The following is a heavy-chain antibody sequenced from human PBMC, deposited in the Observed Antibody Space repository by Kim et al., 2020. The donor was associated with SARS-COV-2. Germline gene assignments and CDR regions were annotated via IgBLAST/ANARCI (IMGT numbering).Heavy chain of an antibody. CDR3: AREVPLYYYDSSGSKKGWFDP. CDR2: IYHSGST. CDR1: GGSISSSNW. D-gene: IGHD3-22*01. J-gene: IGHJ5*02. Sequence: SETLSLTCAVSGGSISSSNWWSWVRQPPGKGLEWIGEIYHSGSTNYNPSLKSRVTISVDKSKNQFSLKLSSVTAADTAVYYCAREVPLYYYDSSGSKKGWFDPWGQGTLVTVSS. V-gene: IGHV4-4*02.